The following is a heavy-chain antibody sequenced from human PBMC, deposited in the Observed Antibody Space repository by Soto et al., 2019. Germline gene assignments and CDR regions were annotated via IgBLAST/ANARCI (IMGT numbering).Heavy chain of an antibody. CDR1: GGSFSSYY. CDR2: INHSGST. V-gene: IGHV4-34*01. J-gene: IGHJ3*01. CDR3: AGRYCSGGRCYLGAFDF. Sequence: QEQLQQWGAGLLRPSETLSRTCAVYGGSFSSYYWSWIRQSPGKGLEWIGEINHSGSTNYNPSLKGRVTISVDTSKNQFSLKLSSVTAADTAVYYCAGRYCSGGRCYLGAFDFWGQGTMVTVSS. D-gene: IGHD2-15*01.